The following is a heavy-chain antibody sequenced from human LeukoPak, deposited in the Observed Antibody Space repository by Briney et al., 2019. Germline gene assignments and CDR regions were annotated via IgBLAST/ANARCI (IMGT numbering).Heavy chain of an antibody. J-gene: IGHJ4*02. Sequence: SETLSLTCTVSGGSISSYYWSWIRQPPGKGLEWIGYIYYSGSTNYNPSLKSRVTISLDTSKNQLSLKLRSVTAADTAVYYCAGHHPRNTVDFWGQGTLVTVSS. CDR3: AGHHPRNTVDF. CDR1: GGSISSYY. D-gene: IGHD2/OR15-2a*01. CDR2: IYYSGST. V-gene: IGHV4-59*08.